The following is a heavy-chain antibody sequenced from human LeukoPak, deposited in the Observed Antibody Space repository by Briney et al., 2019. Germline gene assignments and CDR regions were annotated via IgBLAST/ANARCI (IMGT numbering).Heavy chain of an antibody. CDR3: AIKRGGTHYVLDY. D-gene: IGHD3-16*01. CDR2: IYPDDSDI. CDR1: EYSFTNYW. Sequence: GESLKISCKGSEYSFTNYWIGWVRQKPGKGLEWMGIIYPDDSDIRYSPSFRGQVTISADKSINTAYLQWRSLEASDTATYYCAIKRGGTHYVLDYWGQGTLVTVSS. V-gene: IGHV5-51*01. J-gene: IGHJ4*02.